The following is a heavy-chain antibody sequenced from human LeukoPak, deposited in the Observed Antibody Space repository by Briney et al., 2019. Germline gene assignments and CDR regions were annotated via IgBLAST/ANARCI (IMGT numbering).Heavy chain of an antibody. Sequence: SETLSLTCTVSGGSISSYYWSWIRQPAGKGLEWIGRVYTSGSTTYNPPLKSRVAMSVDTSKNQFSLNLRSVTAADTAVYYCASSIFGVVPPAYWGQGTLVTVSS. J-gene: IGHJ4*02. CDR2: VYTSGST. D-gene: IGHD3-3*01. V-gene: IGHV4-4*07. CDR1: GGSISSYY. CDR3: ASSIFGVVPPAY.